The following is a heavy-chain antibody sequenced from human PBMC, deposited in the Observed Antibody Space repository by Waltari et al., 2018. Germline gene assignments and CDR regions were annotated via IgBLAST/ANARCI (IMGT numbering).Heavy chain of an antibody. D-gene: IGHD3-22*01. CDR2: IFSSGRP. Sequence: QVQLQESGPGLVKASETLSLTCRVSGGSLSGFSLSWVRKPAGKGLEWIGRIFSSGRPNYNATLKSRVTMSLDTSKNGFSLILSSVTAADTGVYYCARHRRLGNKYYYDLDVWGQGTTVSLS. V-gene: IGHV4-4*07. CDR1: GGSLSGFS. J-gene: IGHJ6*02. CDR3: ARHRRLGNKYYYDLDV.